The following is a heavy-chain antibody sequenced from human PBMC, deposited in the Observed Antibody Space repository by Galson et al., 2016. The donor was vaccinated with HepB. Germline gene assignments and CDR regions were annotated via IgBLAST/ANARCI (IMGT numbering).Heavy chain of an antibody. CDR3: AKEDGGSGSYLEY. Sequence: SLRLSCAASGFIFSSCGMHWVRQAPGKGLEWVSVISKDGRIKNYAESEKGRFTISRDNSKNTLYLQMNTLRVEDTAVYYCAKEDGGSGSYLEYWGQGTLVTVSS. V-gene: IGHV3-30*18. D-gene: IGHD3-10*01. CDR1: GFIFSSCG. CDR2: ISKDGRIK. J-gene: IGHJ4*02.